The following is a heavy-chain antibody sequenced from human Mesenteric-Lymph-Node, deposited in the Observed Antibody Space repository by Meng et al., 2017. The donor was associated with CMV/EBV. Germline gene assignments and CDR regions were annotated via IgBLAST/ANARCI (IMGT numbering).Heavy chain of an antibody. CDR3: ARGLWFGELSLSHYFDY. J-gene: IGHJ4*02. CDR1: GYTFTSYY. V-gene: IGHV1-46*01. D-gene: IGHD3-10*01. CDR2: INSSGGST. Sequence: ASVKVSCKASGYTFTSYYMHWVRQAPGQGLEWMGIINSSGGSTSYAQKFQGRVTMTRDTSTSTVYMELSSLRSEDTAVYYCARGLWFGELSLSHYFDYWGQGTLVTVSS.